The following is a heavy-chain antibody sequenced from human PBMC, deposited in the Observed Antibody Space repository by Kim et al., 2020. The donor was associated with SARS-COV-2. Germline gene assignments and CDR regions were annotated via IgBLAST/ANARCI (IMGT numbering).Heavy chain of an antibody. CDR2: IKQDGSEK. V-gene: IGHV3-7*03. Sequence: GGSLRLSCAASGFTFSSYWMSWVRQAPGKGLEWVANIKQDGSEKYYVDSVKGRFTISRDNAKNSLYLQMNSLRAEDTAVYYCARFGKTIFGVVIRSFDYWGQGTLVTVSS. D-gene: IGHD3-3*01. CDR1: GFTFSSYW. CDR3: ARFGKTIFGVVIRSFDY. J-gene: IGHJ4*02.